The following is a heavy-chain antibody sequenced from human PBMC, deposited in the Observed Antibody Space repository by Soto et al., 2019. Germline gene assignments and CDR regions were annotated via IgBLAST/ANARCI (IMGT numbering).Heavy chain of an antibody. Sequence: GGSLRLSCAASGFTLGNYWMHWVRQAPGKGLEWVSAISSAVNTYYADSVKGRFTISRDNSKNTLSLQMNSLRAEDTAVYYCAKQVRDGTSSPYYFDYWGQGTLVTSPQ. CDR1: GFTLGNYW. J-gene: IGHJ4*02. CDR2: ISSAVNT. CDR3: AKQVRDGTSSPYYFDY. V-gene: IGHV3-23*01. D-gene: IGHD6-6*01.